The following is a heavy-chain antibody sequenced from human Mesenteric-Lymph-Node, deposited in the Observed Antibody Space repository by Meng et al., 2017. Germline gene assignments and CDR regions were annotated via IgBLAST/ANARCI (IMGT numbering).Heavy chain of an antibody. Sequence: GSLRLSCAVSGGSIRNSNWWSWVRQPPGKGLEWIGEIYHSGNTNYNPSLKSRVTISVDKSKNQFSLKLRSVTAADTAVYYCAQFITVGGYYFDYWGQGNRVNGAS. D-gene: IGHD6-19*01. CDR1: GGSIRNSNW. V-gene: IGHV4-4*02. CDR2: IYHSGNT. CDR3: AQFITVGGYYFDY. J-gene: IGHJ4*02.